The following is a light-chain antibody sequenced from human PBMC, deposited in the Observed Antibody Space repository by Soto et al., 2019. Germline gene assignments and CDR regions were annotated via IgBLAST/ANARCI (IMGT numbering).Light chain of an antibody. V-gene: IGLV1-51*01. J-gene: IGLJ1*01. CDR1: SSTIGSNY. CDR3: GTWDSSLSVYV. CDR2: ENN. Sequence: QSVLTQPPSVSAAPGQMITISCSGSSSTIGSNYASWYQQLPGTAPKLLIYENNKRPSGISDRFSGSKSGTSATLGIAGLQTGDEADYYCGTWDSSLSVYVLGTGTKVTVL.